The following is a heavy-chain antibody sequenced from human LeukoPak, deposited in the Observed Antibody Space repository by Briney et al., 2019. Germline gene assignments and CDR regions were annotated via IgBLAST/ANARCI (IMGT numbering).Heavy chain of an antibody. D-gene: IGHD6-25*01. CDR1: GFTFSSYG. Sequence: PGGSLRLSCAASGFTFSSYGMHWVRQAPGKGLEWVAFIRYDGSNKCYADSVKGRFTISRDNSKNTLYLQMNSLRAEDTAVYYCAKGSPLYSSGTTTAWGQGTLVTVSS. V-gene: IGHV3-30*02. CDR2: IRYDGSNK. J-gene: IGHJ5*02. CDR3: AKGSPLYSSGTTTA.